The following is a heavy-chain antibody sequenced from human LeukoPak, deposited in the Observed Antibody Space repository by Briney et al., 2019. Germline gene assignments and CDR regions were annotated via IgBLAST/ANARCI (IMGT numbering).Heavy chain of an antibody. CDR1: GYTFTGYY. CDR3: ASFHGGNFNHDAFDI. Sequence: ASVKVSCKASGYTFTGYYMHWVRQAPGQGLEWMGWINPNSGGTNYAQKFQGRVTMTRDTSISTAYMELSRLRSDDTAVYYCASFHGGNFNHDAFDIWGQGTVVTVSS. CDR2: INPNSGGT. J-gene: IGHJ3*02. V-gene: IGHV1-2*02. D-gene: IGHD4-23*01.